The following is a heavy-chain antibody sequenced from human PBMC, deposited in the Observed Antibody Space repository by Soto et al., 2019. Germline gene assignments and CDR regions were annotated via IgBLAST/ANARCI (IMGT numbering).Heavy chain of an antibody. CDR1: GFTFSNAW. Sequence: GSLRLSCAASGFTFSNAWMSWVRQAPGKGLEWIGRVISKTDGSSTTYADSVKGRFTISRNNAENSLYLQMNSLRAEDTAVYYCARDYANTGTDNGMDVWGQGTTVTVSS. CDR3: ARDYANTGTDNGMDV. J-gene: IGHJ6*02. D-gene: IGHD5-18*01. CDR2: VISKTDGSST. V-gene: IGHV3-74*01.